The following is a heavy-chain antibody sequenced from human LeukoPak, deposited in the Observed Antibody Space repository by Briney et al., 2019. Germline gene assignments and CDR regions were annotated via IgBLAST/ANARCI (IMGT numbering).Heavy chain of an antibody. CDR1: GFTFSSYA. CDR3: ARDGTAMVSYYFDY. J-gene: IGHJ4*02. V-gene: IGHV3-30-3*01. CDR2: ISYDGSNK. Sequence: QPGGSLRLSCAASGFTFSSYAMHWVRQAPGKGLEWVAVISYDGSNKYYADSVKGRFTISRDNSKNTLYLQMNSLRAEDTAVYYCARDGTAMVSYYFDYWGQGTLVTVSS. D-gene: IGHD5-18*01.